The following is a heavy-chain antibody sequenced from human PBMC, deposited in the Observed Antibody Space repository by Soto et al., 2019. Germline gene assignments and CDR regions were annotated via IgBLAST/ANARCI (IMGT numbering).Heavy chain of an antibody. CDR1: GGSISSYY. Sequence: SSETLSLTCTVSGGSISSYYWSWIRQPPGKGLEWIGYIYYSGSTNYNPSLKSRVTISVDTSKNQFSLKLSSVTAADTAVYYCARSYRLYCSGRRCYSYNHYPIDAWGKWTTVT. CDR3: ARSYRLYCSGRRCYSYNHYPIDA. CDR2: IYYSGST. J-gene: IGHJ6*03. D-gene: IGHD2-15*01. V-gene: IGHV4-59*01.